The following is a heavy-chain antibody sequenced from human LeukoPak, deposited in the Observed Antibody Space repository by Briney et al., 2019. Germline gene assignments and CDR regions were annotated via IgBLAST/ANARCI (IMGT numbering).Heavy chain of an antibody. V-gene: IGHV1-2*02. D-gene: IGHD3-16*01. J-gene: IGHJ6*03. CDR2: VNPNSGGT. CDR3: ASLGGDYGYYYMDV. Sequence: AXVKVSCKASGYTFTGYYMHWVRQAPGQGLEWMGWVNPNSGGTNYAQKLQGRVTMTTDTSTSTAYMELRSLRSDDTAVYYCASLGGDYGYYYMDVWGKGTTVTISS. CDR1: GYTFTGYY.